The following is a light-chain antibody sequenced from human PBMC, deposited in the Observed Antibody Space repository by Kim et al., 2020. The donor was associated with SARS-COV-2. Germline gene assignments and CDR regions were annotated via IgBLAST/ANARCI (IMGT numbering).Light chain of an antibody. CDR3: CSYAANNNVV. Sequence: QSALTQPPSASGSPGQSVTISCTGTSSDIGGYNYVSWYQQHPGKVPKLMIYEVSKRPSGVPDRFSGSKSGNTASLTVSGLQAEEEADYYCCSYAANNNVVFGGGTKVTVL. CDR2: EVS. J-gene: IGLJ3*02. V-gene: IGLV2-8*01. CDR1: SSDIGGYNY.